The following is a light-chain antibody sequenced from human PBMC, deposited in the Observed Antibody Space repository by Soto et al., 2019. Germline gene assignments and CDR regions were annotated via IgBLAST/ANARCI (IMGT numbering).Light chain of an antibody. Sequence: SVLTQPRSVSGSPGQSVTISCTGTSSDVGANKYVSWYQQHPGKAPKLMLFDVNKRPSGVPDRFSGSKSGYTASLTISGLQSEDEADYYCCSYGGTFVFGTGTKLTVL. V-gene: IGLV2-11*01. CDR1: SSDVGANKY. CDR3: CSYGGTFV. CDR2: DVN. J-gene: IGLJ1*01.